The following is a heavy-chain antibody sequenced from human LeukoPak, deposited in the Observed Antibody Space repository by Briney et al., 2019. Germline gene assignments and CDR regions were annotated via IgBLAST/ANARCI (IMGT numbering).Heavy chain of an antibody. V-gene: IGHV3-48*03. CDR2: ISSSGNDI. Sequence: PGGSLRLSCAASGFTFSNFEMNWVRQAPGKGLEWVSYISSSGNDIYYADSVKGRFTISRDNAKNSLFLQMNSLRVEDTAVYYWASSFDGWGQGTLVTVSS. CDR1: GFTFSNFE. J-gene: IGHJ4*02. CDR3: ASSFDG.